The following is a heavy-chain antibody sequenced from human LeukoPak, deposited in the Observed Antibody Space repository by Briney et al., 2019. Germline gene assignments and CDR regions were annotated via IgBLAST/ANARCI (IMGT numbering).Heavy chain of an antibody. Sequence: GRSLGLSCAASGFTFDDYAMHWVRQAPGKGLEWVSGISWNSGSIGYADSVKGRFTISRDNAKNSLYLQMNSLRAEDTAVYYCARGRGGSGFYGLDVRGQGTTVTVSS. CDR1: GFTFDDYA. J-gene: IGHJ6*02. CDR2: ISWNSGSI. CDR3: ARGRGGSGFYGLDV. D-gene: IGHD3-10*01. V-gene: IGHV3-9*01.